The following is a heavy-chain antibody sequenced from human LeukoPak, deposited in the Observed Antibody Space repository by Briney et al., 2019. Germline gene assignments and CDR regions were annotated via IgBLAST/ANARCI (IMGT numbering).Heavy chain of an antibody. CDR3: ARGSVVLPAAMGGRWFDP. Sequence: PSQTLSLTCTVSGGSISSDSYYWSWIRQPAGKGLEWIGRIHISGSTNYNPSLKSRVTISIDTSKNQFSLKLSSVTAPNTPGYYCARGSVVLPAAMGGRWFDPGGQGTLVTVSS. CDR2: IHISGST. CDR1: GGSISSDSYY. D-gene: IGHD2-2*01. V-gene: IGHV4-61*02. J-gene: IGHJ5*02.